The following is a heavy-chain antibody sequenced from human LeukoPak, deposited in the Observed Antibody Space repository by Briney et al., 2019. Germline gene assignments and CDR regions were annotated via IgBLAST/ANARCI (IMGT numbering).Heavy chain of an antibody. CDR2: INSNSGGT. V-gene: IGHV1-2*02. CDR1: GYTFTGYY. J-gene: IGHJ4*02. Sequence: ASVKVSCKASGYTFTGYYMHWVRQAPGQGLEWMGWINSNSGGTNYAQKFQGRVTMTRDTSIRTAYMELSRLRSDDTAVYYCARATATYFGVVTTYYFDYWGQGTLVTVSS. D-gene: IGHD3-3*01. CDR3: ARATATYFGVVTTYYFDY.